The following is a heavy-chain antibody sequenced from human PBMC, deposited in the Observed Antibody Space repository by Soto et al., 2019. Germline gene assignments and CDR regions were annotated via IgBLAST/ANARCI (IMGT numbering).Heavy chain of an antibody. J-gene: IGHJ4*02. D-gene: IGHD4-17*01. V-gene: IGHV3-11*06. CDR1: GFTFSDYY. CDR2: ISSSSSYT. CDR3: ARSGYGDYVRGGDY. Sequence: GGSLRLSCAASGFTFSDYYMSWIRQAPGKGLEWVSSISSSSSYTNYADSVKGRFTISRDNAKNSLYLQMNSLRAEDTAVYYCARSGYGDYVRGGDYWGQGTLVTVSS.